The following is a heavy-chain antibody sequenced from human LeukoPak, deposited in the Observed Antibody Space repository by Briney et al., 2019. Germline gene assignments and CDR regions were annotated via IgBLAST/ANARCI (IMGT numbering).Heavy chain of an antibody. D-gene: IGHD4-17*01. CDR3: ARGTMTTVTYYFDY. J-gene: IGHJ4*02. V-gene: IGHV3-11*06. CDR1: GFTFSAYY. Sequence: PGGSLRLSCAASGFTFSAYYMSWIRQAPGKGLEWVSHISTSSSSTNYADSVKGRFTISRDDAKNSLYLQMNSLRAEDTAVYYCARGTMTTVTYYFDYWGQGTLVTVSS. CDR2: ISTSSSST.